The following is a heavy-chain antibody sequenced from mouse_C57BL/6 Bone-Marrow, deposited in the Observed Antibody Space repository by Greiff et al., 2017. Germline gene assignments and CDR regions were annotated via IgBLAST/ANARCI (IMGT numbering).Heavy chain of an antibody. D-gene: IGHD3-2*02. CDR2: INSDGGST. CDR1: EYEFPSHD. CDR3: ARQLRLRFYYAMDY. J-gene: IGHJ4*01. V-gene: IGHV5-2*01. Sequence: DVKLVESGGGLVQPGESLKLSCESNEYEFPSHDMSWVRKTPEKRLELVAAINSDGGSTYYPDTMERRFIISRDNTKKTLYLQMSSLRSEDTALYYCARQLRLRFYYAMDYWGQGTSVTVSS.